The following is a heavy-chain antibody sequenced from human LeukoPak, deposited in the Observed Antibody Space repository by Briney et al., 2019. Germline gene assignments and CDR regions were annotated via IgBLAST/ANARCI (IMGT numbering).Heavy chain of an antibody. V-gene: IGHV3-11*01. J-gene: IGHJ4*02. CDR2: ISSSGGTI. CDR3: ARSVCSGTGCYEDY. CDR1: GFTFSDYY. D-gene: IGHD2-2*01. Sequence: PGGSLRLSCAASGFTFSDYYMSWIRQAPGEGLEWVSYISSSGGTIYYADSVKGRFTISRDNAKNSLYLQMNSLRADDTAVYYCARSVCSGTGCYEDYWGQGTLVTVSS.